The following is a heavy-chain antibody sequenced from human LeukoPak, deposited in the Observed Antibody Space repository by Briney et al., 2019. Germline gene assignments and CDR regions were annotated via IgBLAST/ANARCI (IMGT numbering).Heavy chain of an antibody. V-gene: IGHV4-61*02. J-gene: IGHJ4*02. CDR3: ARLILTGYYLFDY. D-gene: IGHD3-9*01. CDR2: IYTSGST. Sequence: SETLSLTCTVSGGSISSGSYYWSWIRQPAGKGLEWIGRIYTSGSTNYNPSLKSRVTISVDKSKNQFSLKLSSVTAADTAVYYCARLILTGYYLFDYWGQGTLVTVSS. CDR1: GGSISSGSYY.